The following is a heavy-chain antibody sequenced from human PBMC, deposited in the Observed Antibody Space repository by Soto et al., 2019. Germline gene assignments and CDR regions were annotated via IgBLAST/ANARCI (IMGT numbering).Heavy chain of an antibody. D-gene: IGHD2-2*01. Sequence: ASVKVSCKASGGTFSSYAISWVRQAPGQGLEWMGLINPDAGATNYAQRFQGRLRLTRDTSTSTVYMELRSLRFDDTAVYYCARGDIVLVPASEGNWFDPWGQGPLVTVSS. CDR1: GGTFSSYA. V-gene: IGHV1-46*01. CDR3: ARGDIVLVPASEGNWFDP. CDR2: INPDAGAT. J-gene: IGHJ5*02.